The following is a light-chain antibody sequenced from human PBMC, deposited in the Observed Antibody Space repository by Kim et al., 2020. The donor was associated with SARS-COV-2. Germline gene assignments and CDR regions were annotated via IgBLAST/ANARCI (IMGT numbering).Light chain of an antibody. V-gene: IGLV2-14*03. CDR1: SSGVGVYKY. CDR2: NVS. Sequence: PGQSITISCTTTSSGVGVYKYVSWYQQHPGKAPKLIIYNVSYRPSGISNRFSGSESGNTASLTISGLQAEDEADYYCCSYTTTTTIFGGGTKLTVL. CDR3: CSYTTTTTI. J-gene: IGLJ2*01.